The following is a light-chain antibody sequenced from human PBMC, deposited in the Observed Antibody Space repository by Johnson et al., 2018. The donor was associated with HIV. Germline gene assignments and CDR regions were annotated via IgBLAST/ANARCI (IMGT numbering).Light chain of an antibody. Sequence: QSALTQPPSVSVSPGQTASITCSGSSSNIGNNYVSWYQQFPGTAPKLLIYDNNKRPSGIPDRFSGSKSGTSATLGITGLQTGDEADYFCGTWDSSLSAGGYVFGSGTKVTVL. CDR2: DNN. CDR1: SSNIGNNY. J-gene: IGLJ1*01. CDR3: GTWDSSLSAGGYV. V-gene: IGLV1-51*01.